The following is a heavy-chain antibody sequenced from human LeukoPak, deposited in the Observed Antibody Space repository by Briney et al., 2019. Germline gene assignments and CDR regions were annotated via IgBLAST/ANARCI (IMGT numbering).Heavy chain of an antibody. CDR1: GFTFSSYA. CDR2: ISQSGGRST. V-gene: IGHV3-23*01. CDR3: ARDLGCSTTSCRYNWFDP. Sequence: GGSLTLSCATSGFTFSSYAMTWVRQAPGKGLEWVSFISQSGGRSTDYADSVKGRFTISRDNSKNTLYLQMNSLRAEDTAVYHCARDLGCSTTSCRYNWFDPWGQGTLVTVSS. D-gene: IGHD2-2*01. J-gene: IGHJ5*02.